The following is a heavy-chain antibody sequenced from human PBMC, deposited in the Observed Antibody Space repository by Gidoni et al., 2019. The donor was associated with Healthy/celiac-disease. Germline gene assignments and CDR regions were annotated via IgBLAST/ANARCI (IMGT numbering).Heavy chain of an antibody. CDR2: ISGSGGST. J-gene: IGHJ4*02. V-gene: IGHV3-23*01. Sequence: EVQLLRSGGGFVQPGGSLRLYCAASGFNCRRYAMSWVRQAPGKGLEWVSAISGSGGSTYYADSVKGRFTISSDNSKTTLYLQMNSLRAEDTAVYYCAKRFPYGGNSFTLDYWGQGTLVTVSS. D-gene: IGHD4-17*01. CDR1: GFNCRRYA. CDR3: AKRFPYGGNSFTLDY.